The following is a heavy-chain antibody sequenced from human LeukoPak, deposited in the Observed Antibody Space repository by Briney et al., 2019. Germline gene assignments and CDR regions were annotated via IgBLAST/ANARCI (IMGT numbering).Heavy chain of an antibody. J-gene: IGHJ4*02. CDR3: AKSGRYCSGGSCYQEASLDY. CDR1: GFTFSSYG. Sequence: GGTLRLSCAASGFTFSSYGMTWVRQAPGKGLEWVSGISGGPVSTNYADSVKGRFTISRDNSKNTLYLQMNTLRAEDTAIYYCAKSGRYCSGGSCYQEASLDYWGQGTLVTVSS. CDR2: ISGGPVST. V-gene: IGHV3-23*01. D-gene: IGHD2-15*01.